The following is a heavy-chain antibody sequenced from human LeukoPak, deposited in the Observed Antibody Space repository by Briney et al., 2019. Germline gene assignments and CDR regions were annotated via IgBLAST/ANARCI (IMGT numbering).Heavy chain of an antibody. D-gene: IGHD3-10*01. CDR3: AREDGSGSYGF. CDR2: IYTSGGT. J-gene: IGHJ4*02. V-gene: IGHV4-4*07. Sequence: SETLSLTCTVSGGSISSYYWNWIRHPAGKGLEWIGRIYTSGGTNYNPSLKSRVTMSVDTSKNQFSLKLSSVTAADTAVYYCAREDGSGSYGFWGQGTLVTVSS. CDR1: GGSISSYY.